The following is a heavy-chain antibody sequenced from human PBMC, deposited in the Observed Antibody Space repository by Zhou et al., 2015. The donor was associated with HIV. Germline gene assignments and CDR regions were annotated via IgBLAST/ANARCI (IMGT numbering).Heavy chain of an antibody. D-gene: IGHD1-26*01. V-gene: IGHV1-8*01. J-gene: IGHJ4*02. Sequence: QVQLVQSGAEVKKPGASVKVSCKASGYTFTSYDINWVRQATGQGLEWMGWMNPNSGNTGYAQKFQGRVTMTRDTSISTAYMELSRLRSDDTAVYYCARGLPRKYYFDYWGQGTLVTVSS. CDR3: ARGLPRKYYFDY. CDR2: MNPNSGNT. CDR1: GYTFTSYD.